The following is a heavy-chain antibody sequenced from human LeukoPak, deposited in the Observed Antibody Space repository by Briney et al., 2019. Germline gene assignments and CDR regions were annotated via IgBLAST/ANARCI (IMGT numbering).Heavy chain of an antibody. J-gene: IGHJ4*02. CDR3: AREMYYYDSSGYYSFDY. V-gene: IGHV1-69*04. CDR1: GGTFSSYA. CDR2: IIPIFGIA. D-gene: IGHD3-22*01. Sequence: SVKVSCKASGGTFSSYAISWVRQAPGQGLEWMGRIIPIFGIANYAQKFQGRVTITADKSTSTAHMELSSLRSEDTAVYYCAREMYYYDSSGYYSFDYWGQGTLVTVSS.